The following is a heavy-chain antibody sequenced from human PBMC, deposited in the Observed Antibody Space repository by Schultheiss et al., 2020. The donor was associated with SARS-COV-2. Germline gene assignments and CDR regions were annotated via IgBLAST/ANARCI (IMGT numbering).Heavy chain of an antibody. V-gene: IGHV3-48*04. D-gene: IGHD3-10*01. CDR3: AREVSGDWYFDL. CDR2: IRPSDSTT. J-gene: IGHJ2*01. Sequence: GGSLRLSCATSGFIFSKAWMNWVRRAPGKGLEWVSYIRPSDSTTYYADSVKGRFTISRDNAKNSLYLQMNSLRAEDTAVYYCAREVSGDWYFDLWGRGTLVTVSS. CDR1: GFIFSKAW.